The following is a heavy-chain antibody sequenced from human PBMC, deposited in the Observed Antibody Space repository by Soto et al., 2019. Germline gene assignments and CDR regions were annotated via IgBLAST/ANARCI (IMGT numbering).Heavy chain of an antibody. Sequence: EVQLVESGGGLVQPGGSLRLSCAASGFTFSSYAMHWVRQAPGKGLEYVSAISSNGGSTYYAHSVKGRFTISRDNSKNTLYLQMGSLRAEDMAVYYCARSPGGSTALFDYWGQGTLVTVSS. CDR1: GFTFSSYA. V-gene: IGHV3-64*01. CDR2: ISSNGGST. J-gene: IGHJ4*02. CDR3: ARSPGGSTALFDY. D-gene: IGHD2-2*01.